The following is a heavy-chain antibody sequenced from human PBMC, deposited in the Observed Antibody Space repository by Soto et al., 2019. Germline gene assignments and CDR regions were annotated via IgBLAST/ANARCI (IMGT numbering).Heavy chain of an antibody. CDR2: ISSNGGST. CDR1: GFTFSSYA. D-gene: IGHD6-6*01. Sequence: GGSLRLSCSASGFTFSSYAMHWVRQAQGKGLEYVSAISSNGGSTYYADSVKGRFTISRDNSKNTLYLQMSSLRAEDTAVYYCVKDPGSIAARDDAFDIWGQGTMVTVSS. J-gene: IGHJ3*02. V-gene: IGHV3-64D*09. CDR3: VKDPGSIAARDDAFDI.